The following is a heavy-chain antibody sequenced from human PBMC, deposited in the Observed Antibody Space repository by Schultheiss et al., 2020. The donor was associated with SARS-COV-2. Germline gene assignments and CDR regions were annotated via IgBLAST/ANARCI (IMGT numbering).Heavy chain of an antibody. V-gene: IGHV4-4*07. CDR2: IYTSGST. J-gene: IGHJ3*02. CDR3: ARGDLRGYSYGYDAFDI. D-gene: IGHD5-18*01. CDR1: GGSISSYY. Sequence: SETLSLTCTVSGGSISSYYWSWIRQPPGKGLEWIGRIYTSGSTNYNPSLKSRVTISVDTSKNQFSLKLSSVTAADTAVYYCARGDLRGYSYGYDAFDIWGQGTMVTVSS.